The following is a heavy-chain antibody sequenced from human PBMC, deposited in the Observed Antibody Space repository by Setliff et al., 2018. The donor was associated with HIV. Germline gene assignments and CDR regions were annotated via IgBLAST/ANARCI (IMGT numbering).Heavy chain of an antibody. Sequence: ASVKVSCKTSGYIFTNYCTHWVRQAPGQGLEWMGRISPNSGGAQYAQKFQGRFTLTTDTSISTAYMELSGLRSDDTAVYYCAKGQGPVDYWGQGTPVTV. CDR3: AKGQGPVDY. CDR2: ISPNSGGA. CDR1: GYIFTNYC. J-gene: IGHJ4*02. V-gene: IGHV1-2*06.